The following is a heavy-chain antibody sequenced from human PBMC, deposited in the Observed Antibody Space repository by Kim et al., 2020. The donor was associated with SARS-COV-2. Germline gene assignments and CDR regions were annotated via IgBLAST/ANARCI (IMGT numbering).Heavy chain of an antibody. CDR3: AREDSSGYYMYYFDY. Sequence: AQGFTGRFVFSLDTSVSTAYLQISSLKAEDTAVYYCAREDSSGYYMYYFDYWGQGTLVTVSS. D-gene: IGHD3-22*01. J-gene: IGHJ4*02. V-gene: IGHV7-4-1*02.